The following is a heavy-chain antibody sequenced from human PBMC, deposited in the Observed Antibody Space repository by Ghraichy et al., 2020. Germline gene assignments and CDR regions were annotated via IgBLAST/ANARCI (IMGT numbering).Heavy chain of an antibody. CDR1: GGSIITNAYY. V-gene: IGHV4-39*01. Sequence: SETLSLTCSVSGGSIITNAYYWGWVRRPPGKGLEWIGTIFHDRATQYNPSLKRRVSISVDTSMKQFSLRLHSVTAADTAVYYCAGHRLQWLGVSPCDHYGVEFWGQGSTVPLSS. CDR3: AGHRLQWLGVSPCDHYGVEF. D-gene: IGHD3-10*01. J-gene: IGHJ6*02. CDR2: IFHDRAT.